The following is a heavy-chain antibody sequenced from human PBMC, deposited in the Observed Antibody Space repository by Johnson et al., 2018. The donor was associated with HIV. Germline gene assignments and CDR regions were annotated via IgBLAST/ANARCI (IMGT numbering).Heavy chain of an antibody. D-gene: IGHD6-19*01. Sequence: MQLVESGGGLVQPGGSLRLSCAASGFTFSSYGMHWVRQAPGKGLEWVAFIRYDGSNKYYADSVKGRFTISRDNSKNTLYLQMNSLRAEDTAVYYCAKGGSAVAVAFDIWGQGTMVTVSS. CDR3: AKGGSAVAVAFDI. J-gene: IGHJ3*02. CDR1: GFTFSSYG. CDR2: IRYDGSNK. V-gene: IGHV3-30*02.